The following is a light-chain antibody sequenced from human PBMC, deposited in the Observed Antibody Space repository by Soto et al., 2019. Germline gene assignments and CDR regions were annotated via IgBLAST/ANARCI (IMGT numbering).Light chain of an antibody. CDR2: EVS. CDR1: SSDVGGYNY. Sequence: QSALTQPASVSGSPGQSITISCTGTSSDVGGYNYVSWYQQHPGKAPKLMIYEVSNRPSGVSNRFSGSKSGNTASLIISGLQAEDEADYYCSSYTGSSSWVFGGGTKLTVL. CDR3: SSYTGSSSWV. V-gene: IGLV2-14*01. J-gene: IGLJ3*02.